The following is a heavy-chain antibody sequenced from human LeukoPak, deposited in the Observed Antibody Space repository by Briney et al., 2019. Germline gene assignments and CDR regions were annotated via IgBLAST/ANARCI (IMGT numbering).Heavy chain of an antibody. CDR2: IYYNGST. J-gene: IGHJ4*02. CDR1: GGYISGYY. D-gene: IGHD1-26*01. V-gene: IGHV4-59*01. Sequence: PSETLSLTCTVSGGYISGYYWSWIRQPPGKVLEWIGDIYYNGSTSHNPSPKSRLTISVDTSKKQFSLNLSSVTAADTAVYYCARDFHSRYGGRYLDYWGQGTLVTVSS. CDR3: ARDFHSRYGGRYLDY.